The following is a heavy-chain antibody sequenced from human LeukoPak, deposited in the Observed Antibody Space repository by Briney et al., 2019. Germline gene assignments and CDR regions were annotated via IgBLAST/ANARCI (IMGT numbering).Heavy chain of an antibody. CDR1: GGSISSGGYY. CDR2: IYYSGST. J-gene: IGHJ4*02. CDR3: ARVGSGSYLGIDY. D-gene: IGHD1-26*01. V-gene: IGHV4-31*03. Sequence: PSETLSLTCTVSGGSISSGGYYWSWIRQHPGKGLEWIGYIYYSGSTYYNPSLKSRVTISVDTSKNQFSLKLSSVTAADTAVYYCARVGSGSYLGIDYWGQGTLVTVSS.